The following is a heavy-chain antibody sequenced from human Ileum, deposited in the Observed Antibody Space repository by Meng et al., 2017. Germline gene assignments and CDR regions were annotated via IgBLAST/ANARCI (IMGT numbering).Heavy chain of an antibody. CDR1: GYSFTNYG. V-gene: IGHV1-18*01. J-gene: IGHJ4*02. Sequence: QCQLVQSGPEVRKLGAAVKVSFQSSGYSFTNYGINWVRQAPGKGLEWMGWTSTYNSNRNYAQSLQGRVTMTTDTSTTTAYMELRSLTFDDTAVYYCARGRHCSSTTCYLSDSWGQGTLVTVSS. CDR3: ARGRHCSSTTCYLSDS. D-gene: IGHD2-2*01. CDR2: TSTYNSNR.